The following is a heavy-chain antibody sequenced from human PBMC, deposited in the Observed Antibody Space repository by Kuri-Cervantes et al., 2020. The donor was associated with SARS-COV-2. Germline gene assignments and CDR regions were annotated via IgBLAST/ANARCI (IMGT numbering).Heavy chain of an antibody. J-gene: IGHJ4*02. V-gene: IGHV3-15*01. Sequence: GESLKISCAASGFPFTDAWMNWVRQAPGKGLEWVGRIKSKGSGGTRDYAAPVKGRFSISRDDSKTTVYLQMKSLKTEDTALYYCTWEAPQRRLGHWGQGTRGTVSA. CDR1: GFPFTDAW. CDR3: TWEAPQRRLGH. D-gene: IGHD1-26*01. CDR2: IKSKGSGGTR.